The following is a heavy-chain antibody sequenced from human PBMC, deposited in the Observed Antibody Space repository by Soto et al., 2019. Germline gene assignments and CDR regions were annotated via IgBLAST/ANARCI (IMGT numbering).Heavy chain of an antibody. Sequence: QVQLVESGGGVVQPGRSLRLSCAASGFTFSSYGMHWVRQAPGKGLEWVAVIWYDGSNKYYADSVKGRFTISRDNSKNTLYLQMNSLRAEDTAVYYCARETTVTGVGYYYYNYGMDVWGQGTTVTVSS. CDR3: ARETTVTGVGYYYYNYGMDV. J-gene: IGHJ6*02. CDR1: GFTFSSYG. CDR2: IWYDGSNK. V-gene: IGHV3-33*01. D-gene: IGHD4-17*01.